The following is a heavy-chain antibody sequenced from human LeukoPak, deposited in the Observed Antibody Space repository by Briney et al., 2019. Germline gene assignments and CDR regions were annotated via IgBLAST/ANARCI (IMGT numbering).Heavy chain of an antibody. V-gene: IGHV1-69*01. Sequence: SVKVSCKASGGTFSRYAISWVRQAPRQGLEWMGGIIPIFGTTNYAQKFQGRVTITADESTSTAYMELSSLRSEDTAVFYCARGGAPRVVDGLSFDPWGQGTLVTVSS. J-gene: IGHJ5*02. CDR2: IIPIFGTT. CDR3: ARGGAPRVVDGLSFDP. CDR1: GGTFSRYA. D-gene: IGHD2-2*01.